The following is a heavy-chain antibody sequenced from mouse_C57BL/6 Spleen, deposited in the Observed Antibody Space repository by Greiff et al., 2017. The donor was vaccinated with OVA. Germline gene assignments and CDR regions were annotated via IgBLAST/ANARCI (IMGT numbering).Heavy chain of an antibody. CDR1: GYTFTSYW. CDR3: AREDYYDYALASWFDY. D-gene: IGHD2-4*01. CDR2: IHPNSGST. V-gene: IGHV1-64*01. J-gene: IGHJ2*01. Sequence: QVQLQQPGAELVKPGASVKLSCKASGYTFTSYWMHWVKQRPGQGLEWIGMIHPNSGSTNYNEKFKSKATLTVDKSSSTAYMQLSSLTSEDSAVYYCAREDYYDYALASWFDYWGQGTTLTVSS.